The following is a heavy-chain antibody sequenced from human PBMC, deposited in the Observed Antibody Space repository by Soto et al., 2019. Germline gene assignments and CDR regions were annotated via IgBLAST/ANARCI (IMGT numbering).Heavy chain of an antibody. Sequence: SVKVSCKASGGFNNYAVSWLRQAPGQGLEWMGVTIPELGTSNYAQRFQGRVTITVDKATNTAYLNLTTLTSEDTAIYFCARTSMTRIDYWGQGTLVTVSS. CDR3: ARTSMTRIDY. J-gene: IGHJ4*02. CDR2: TIPELGTS. V-gene: IGHV1-69*10. CDR1: GGFNNYA. D-gene: IGHD4-17*01.